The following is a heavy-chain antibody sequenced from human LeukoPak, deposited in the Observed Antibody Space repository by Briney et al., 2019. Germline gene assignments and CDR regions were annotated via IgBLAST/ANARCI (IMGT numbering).Heavy chain of an antibody. CDR3: ARGFYSSSWYLFDY. D-gene: IGHD6-13*01. J-gene: IGHJ4*02. Sequence: RSETLSLTCTVSGGSISGYYWSWIRQPPGKGLEWIGYIYYSGSTNYNPSLKSRVTISVDTSKNQFSLKLSSVTAADTAVYYCARGFYSSSWYLFDYWGQGTLVTVSS. CDR2: IYYSGST. V-gene: IGHV4-59*01. CDR1: GGSISGYY.